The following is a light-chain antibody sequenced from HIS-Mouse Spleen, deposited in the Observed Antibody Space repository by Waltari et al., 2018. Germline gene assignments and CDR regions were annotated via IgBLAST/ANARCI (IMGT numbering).Light chain of an antibody. CDR2: EGS. CDR1: RSDVGRYNL. V-gene: IGLV2-23*01. CDR3: CSYAGSSTWV. J-gene: IGLJ3*02. Sequence: QSALTQPASVSGSPGQSITISCTGTRSDVGRYNLVSCYQQPPGKAPKLMIYEGSKRPSGVSNRFSGSKSGNTASLTISGLQAEDEADYYCCSYAGSSTWVFGGGTKLTVL.